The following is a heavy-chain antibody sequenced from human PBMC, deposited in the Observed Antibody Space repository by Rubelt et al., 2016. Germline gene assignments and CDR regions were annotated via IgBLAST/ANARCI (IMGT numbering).Heavy chain of an antibody. D-gene: IGHD4-23*01. CDR1: GGSFSSYY. V-gene: IGHV4-34*11. J-gene: IGHJ4*02. Sequence: QVQLQQWGAGLLKPSETLSLTCAVYGGSFSSYYWSWIRQPPGKGLEWIGYIYYSGSTNYNPSLKSRVTISVDTSKNQFSLKLSSVTAADTAVYYCARAHGGNSNFDYWGQGTLVTVSS. CDR3: ARAHGGNSNFDY. CDR2: IYYSGST.